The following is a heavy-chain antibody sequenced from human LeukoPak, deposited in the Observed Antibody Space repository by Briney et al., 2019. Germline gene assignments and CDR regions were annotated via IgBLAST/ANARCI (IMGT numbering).Heavy chain of an antibody. CDR3: ARGDATMVRGDY. CDR2: IIPILGIA. V-gene: IGHV1-69*10. D-gene: IGHD3-10*01. Sequence: SVKVSCKASGGTFSSYAISWVRQAPGQGLEWMGGIIPILGIANYAQKFQGRVTITADKSTSTAYMELSSLRSEDTAVYYCARGDATMVRGDYWGQGTLVTVSS. J-gene: IGHJ4*02. CDR1: GGTFSSYA.